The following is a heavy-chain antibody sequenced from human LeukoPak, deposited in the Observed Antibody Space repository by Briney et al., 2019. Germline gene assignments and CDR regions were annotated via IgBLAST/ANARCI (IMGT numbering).Heavy chain of an antibody. CDR2: ISGSTGTT. D-gene: IGHD6-13*01. CDR3: ARPPSTSWINDAFDI. J-gene: IGHJ3*02. V-gene: IGHV3-23*01. Sequence: RGSLRLSCAASGFTFSAYAMSWVRQAPGKGLEWVSGISGSTGTTYYADSVKGRYTISRDNSKNTLYLQMTSLRIEDTAVYYCARPPSTSWINDAFDIWGQGTMVTVSS. CDR1: GFTFSAYA.